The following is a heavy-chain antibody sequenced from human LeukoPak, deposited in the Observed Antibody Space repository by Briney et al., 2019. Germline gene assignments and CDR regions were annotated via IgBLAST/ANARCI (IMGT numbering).Heavy chain of an antibody. Sequence: PGGSLRLSCAASGFTFSKYWMIWVRQAPGKGLEWVANIKQDGSDYRYADSMRGRFTISRDNAQTSLYLQMSSLRAEDTAVYYCARASDPWLQLTWGQGTLVTVSS. V-gene: IGHV3-7*05. J-gene: IGHJ5*02. D-gene: IGHD5-24*01. CDR2: IKQDGSDY. CDR1: GFTFSKYW. CDR3: ARASDPWLQLT.